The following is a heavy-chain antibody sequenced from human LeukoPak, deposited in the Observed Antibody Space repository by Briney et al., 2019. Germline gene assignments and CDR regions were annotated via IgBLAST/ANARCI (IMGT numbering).Heavy chain of an antibody. CDR3: ARDRGDDTVSYFDY. D-gene: IGHD3-22*01. Sequence: ASVKVSCKASGYTFTSYGISWVRQAPGQGLEWMAWISAYNGNTNYAQKFQGRLTMTTETSTSTAYMELRSLRSDDTAVYFCARDRGDDTVSYFDYWGQGTLVTVSS. CDR1: GYTFTSYG. J-gene: IGHJ4*02. CDR2: ISAYNGNT. V-gene: IGHV1-18*01.